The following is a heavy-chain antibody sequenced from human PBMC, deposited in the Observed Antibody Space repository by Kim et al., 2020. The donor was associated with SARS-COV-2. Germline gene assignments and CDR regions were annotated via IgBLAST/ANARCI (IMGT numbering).Heavy chain of an antibody. Sequence: GGSLRLSCAASGFTFSSYSMNWVRQAPGKGLEWVSSISSSSSYIYYADSVKGRFTTSRDNAKNSLYLQMNSLRAEDTAVYYCARDSKQLTFDYWGQGTLVTVSS. J-gene: IGHJ4*02. CDR2: ISSSSSYI. V-gene: IGHV3-21*01. CDR3: ARDSKQLTFDY. CDR1: GFTFSSYS. D-gene: IGHD6-6*01.